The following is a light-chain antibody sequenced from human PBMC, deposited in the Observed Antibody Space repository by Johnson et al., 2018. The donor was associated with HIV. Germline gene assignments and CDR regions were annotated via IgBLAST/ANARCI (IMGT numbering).Light chain of an antibody. CDR3: GTWDSSLSAGV. V-gene: IGLV1-51*02. CDR1: SSNIGNNY. CDR2: SNN. Sequence: QSVLTQPPSVSAAPGQKVSISCSGSSSNIGNNYVSWYQQLPGTAPKLLIYSNNQRPSGVPDRFSGSKSGTSATLGITGLKPGDEADYYCGTWDSSLSAGVFGTGTKVTVL. J-gene: IGLJ1*01.